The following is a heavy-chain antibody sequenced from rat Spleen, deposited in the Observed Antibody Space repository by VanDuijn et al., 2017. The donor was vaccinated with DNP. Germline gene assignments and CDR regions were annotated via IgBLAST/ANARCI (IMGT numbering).Heavy chain of an antibody. Sequence: QVQLQQSGDELAKPGSSVKISCKASAYTFTSYYISWIKQTTGQGLEYIGYINTGSGRTNYNENFKGKATLTVDKSSSTAFMQLSSLTPDDSAVYYCARSKNTYYGSNYGGFAYWGQGTLVTVSS. CDR1: AYTFTSYY. CDR3: ARSKNTYYGSNYGGFAY. CDR2: INTGSGRT. V-gene: IGHV1-43*01. D-gene: IGHD1-9*01. J-gene: IGHJ3*01.